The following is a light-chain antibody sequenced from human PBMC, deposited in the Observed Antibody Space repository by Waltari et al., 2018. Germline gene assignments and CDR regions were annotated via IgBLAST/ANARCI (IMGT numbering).Light chain of an antibody. J-gene: IGLJ2*01. Sequence: QSVLTQPPSVSGAPGQRITISCTGSSSNLGAGHDVNWYRVIPGAATNVLLYGNNNRPSGVTARCSGATSAASASPAITGRQAEDAADYYCQSLGMSLSGGVVFGGGTKVTVL. CDR3: QSLGMSLSGGVV. V-gene: IGLV1-40*03. CDR2: GNN. CDR1: SSNLGAGHD.